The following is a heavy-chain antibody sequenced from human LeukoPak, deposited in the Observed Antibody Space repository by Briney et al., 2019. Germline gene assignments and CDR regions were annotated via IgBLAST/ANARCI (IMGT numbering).Heavy chain of an antibody. CDR2: FSYTGST. J-gene: IGHJ4*02. CDR3: ARALNGYFYAFDS. D-gene: IGHD2/OR15-2a*01. Sequence: SPSQTLSLTCTVSGGSISSGEYYWSRIRQPPGKGLEWIGYFSYTGSTYYNPSVKSRVSISVDTSKNQFSLKLTSVTAADTAVYYCARALNGYFYAFDSWGQGTLVTVSS. V-gene: IGHV4-30-4*01. CDR1: GGSISSGEYY.